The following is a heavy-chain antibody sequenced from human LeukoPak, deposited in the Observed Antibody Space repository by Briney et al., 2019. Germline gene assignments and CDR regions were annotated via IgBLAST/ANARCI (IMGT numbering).Heavy chain of an antibody. D-gene: IGHD4-4*01. V-gene: IGHV4-34*01. CDR2: INHSGST. CDR3: ARGYSNRRYYYYGMDV. CDR1: GGSFSGYY. J-gene: IGHJ6*02. Sequence: SETLSLTCAVYGGSFSGYYWSWIRQPPGKGLEWIREINHSGSTNYNPSLKSRVTISVDTSKNQFSLKLSSVTAADTAVYYCARGYSNRRYYYYGMDVWGQGTTVTVSS.